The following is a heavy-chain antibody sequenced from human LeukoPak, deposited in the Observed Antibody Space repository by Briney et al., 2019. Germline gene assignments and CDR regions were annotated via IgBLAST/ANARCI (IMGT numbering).Heavy chain of an antibody. CDR2: ISGSGGST. D-gene: IGHD6-13*01. Sequence: GGSLRLSCAASGFTFSRYGMSWVRQAPGKGLEWVSGISGSGGSTYYADSVKGRFTISRDNSKNTLYLQMNSLRAEDTAVYYCAKALPYSSSWYLGAFDYWGQGTLVTVSS. J-gene: IGHJ4*02. V-gene: IGHV3-23*01. CDR3: AKALPYSSSWYLGAFDY. CDR1: GFTFSRYG.